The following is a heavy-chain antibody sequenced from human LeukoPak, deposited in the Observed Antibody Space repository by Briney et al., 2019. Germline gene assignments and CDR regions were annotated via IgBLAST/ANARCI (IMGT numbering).Heavy chain of an antibody. J-gene: IGHJ6*02. D-gene: IGHD2-2*01. CDR3: ASPYRDNCSSTSRYIYYYYGMDV. CDR1: GFTVSSNY. CDR2: IYSGGST. Sequence: PGGSLRLSCAASGFTVSSNYMSWVRQAPGKGLEWVSVIYSGGSTYYADSVKGRFTISRDNSKNTLYLQMNSLRAEDTAVYYCASPYRDNCSSTSRYIYYYYGMDVWGQGTTVTVSS. V-gene: IGHV3-66*01.